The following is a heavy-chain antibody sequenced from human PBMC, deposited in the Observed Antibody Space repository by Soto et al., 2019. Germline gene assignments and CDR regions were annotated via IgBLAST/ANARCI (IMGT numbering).Heavy chain of an antibody. D-gene: IGHD2-8*02. J-gene: IGHJ4*02. CDR2: IYPDDSDT. CDR1: GYSFSNLW. V-gene: IGHV5-51*01. CDR3: ASSVLVTSTMNYFDL. Sequence: PGGSLKISCQASGYSFSNLWIAWVRQMPGEGLEWLGIIYPDDSDTRYSPSFLGQVTISADKSIKTTYLQWSSLKASDTAIYFCASSVLVTSTMNYFDLWGQGTLVTVSS.